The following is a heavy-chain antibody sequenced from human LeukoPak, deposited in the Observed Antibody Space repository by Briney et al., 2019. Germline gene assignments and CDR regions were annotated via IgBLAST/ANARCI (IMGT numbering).Heavy chain of an antibody. V-gene: IGHV3-43*01. CDR2: ISWDGGST. CDR1: GFTFDDYT. Sequence: GGSLRLSCAASGFTFDDYTMHWVRQAPGKGLEWVSLISWDGGSTYYADSVKGRFTISRDNAKNSLYLQMNSLRAEDTAVYYCASEPIAVAGLFDYWGQGTLVTVS. CDR3: ASEPIAVAGLFDY. J-gene: IGHJ4*02. D-gene: IGHD6-19*01.